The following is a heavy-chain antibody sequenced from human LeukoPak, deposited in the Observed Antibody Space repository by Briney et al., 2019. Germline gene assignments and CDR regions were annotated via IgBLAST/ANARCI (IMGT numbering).Heavy chain of an antibody. CDR2: IYYSGRT. J-gene: IGHJ4*02. Sequence: PSETLSLTCTVSGGSISSSSYYWGWVRQPPGKGREWIGSIYYSGRTYYNPSLKSRVTISVDTSKNQFSLKLSSVTAADTAVYYCARRSMANPFDYWGQGTLVTVSS. V-gene: IGHV4-39*01. CDR3: ARRSMANPFDY. CDR1: GGSISSSSYY. D-gene: IGHD2/OR15-2a*01.